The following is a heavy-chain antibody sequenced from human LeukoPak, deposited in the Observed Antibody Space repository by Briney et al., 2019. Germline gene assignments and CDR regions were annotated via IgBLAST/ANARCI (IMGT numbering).Heavy chain of an antibody. Sequence: GGSLRLSCAASEFTFSSYSMNWVRQAPGKGLEWVSSISSSSDYIYYADSVKGRFTISRDNAKNSLYLQMNSLRAEDTAVYYCARDRSHQRRFHSSRVENWFDPWGQGTLVTVSS. CDR1: EFTFSSYS. D-gene: IGHD6-13*01. CDR2: ISSSSDYI. J-gene: IGHJ5*02. V-gene: IGHV3-21*01. CDR3: ARDRSHQRRFHSSRVENWFDP.